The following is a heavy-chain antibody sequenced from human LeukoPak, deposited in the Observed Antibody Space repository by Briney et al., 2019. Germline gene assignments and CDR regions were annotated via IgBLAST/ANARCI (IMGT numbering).Heavy chain of an antibody. Sequence: GRSLRLSCEASGFSFDDYAMHWARQAPGKGLEWVAGISRNSYNIAYGDSVKGRFTISRDNAKKSLSLQMNSLGTEDTAFYYCAKSRDDGTGYYYDYWGQGVLVTVAS. J-gene: IGHJ4*02. CDR2: ISRNSYNI. V-gene: IGHV3-9*01. D-gene: IGHD3-9*01. CDR1: GFSFDDYA. CDR3: AKSRDDGTGYYYDY.